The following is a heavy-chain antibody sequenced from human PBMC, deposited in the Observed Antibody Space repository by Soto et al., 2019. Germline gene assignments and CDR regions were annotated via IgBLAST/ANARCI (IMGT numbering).Heavy chain of an antibody. J-gene: IGHJ4*02. CDR3: ARGRGFRAARPNFDY. Sequence: ASVKVSCTASGYTFTSYDINWVRQATGQGLEWMGWMNPNSGNTDYAQKFQGRVTMTRNTSISTAYMELSSLRSEDTAVYYCARGRGFRAARPNFDYWGQGTLVTVSS. CDR1: GYTFTSYD. D-gene: IGHD6-6*01. CDR2: MNPNSGNT. V-gene: IGHV1-8*01.